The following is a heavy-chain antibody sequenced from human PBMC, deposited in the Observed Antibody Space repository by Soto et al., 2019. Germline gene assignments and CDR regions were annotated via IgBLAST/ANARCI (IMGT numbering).Heavy chain of an antibody. Sequence: VALRLSSAASGFAFTRYAMSWCLQAPGKGLEWVSTFSGPGGGTYYADSVKGRFTISRDNFKNTLYLQMRSLRAEDTAVYNCSNVTILVPPFTPFHCWGQGTPDTVSS. J-gene: IGHJ4*02. V-gene: IGHV3-23*01. CDR1: GFAFTRYA. D-gene: IGHD6-6*01. CDR2: FSGPGGGT. CDR3: SNVTILVPPFTPFHC.